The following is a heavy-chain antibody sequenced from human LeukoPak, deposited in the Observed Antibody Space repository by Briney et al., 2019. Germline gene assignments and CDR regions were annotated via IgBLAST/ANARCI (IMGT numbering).Heavy chain of an antibody. CDR1: GGSISSYY. V-gene: IGHV4-59*08. CDR3: ARRRRSSWAFDY. J-gene: IGHJ4*02. CDR2: IYCSGST. Sequence: PSETLSLTCTVSGGSISSYYWSWIRQPPGKGLEWIGYIYCSGSTNYNPSLKSRVTISVDTSKNQFSLKLSSVTAADTAVYYCARRRRSSWAFDYWGQGSLVTVSS. D-gene: IGHD6-13*01.